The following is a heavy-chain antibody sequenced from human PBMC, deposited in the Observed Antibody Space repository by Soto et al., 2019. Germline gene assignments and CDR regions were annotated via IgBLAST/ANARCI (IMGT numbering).Heavy chain of an antibody. CDR2: LSGSGGST. CDR3: VTQQGPGPMYSYAMNV. CDR1: GFTFSSYA. D-gene: IGHD5-18*01. V-gene: IGHV3-23*01. J-gene: IGHJ6*04. Sequence: EVQLLEAGGGLVQPGGSQRLSCAASGFTFSSYAMTWVRQAPGKGLEWVSTLSGSGGSTYYAASVKGRFTISRDNSKGTLKLEMNRLRAEDTAVSFCVTQQGPGPMYSYAMNVWGTGTAATAS.